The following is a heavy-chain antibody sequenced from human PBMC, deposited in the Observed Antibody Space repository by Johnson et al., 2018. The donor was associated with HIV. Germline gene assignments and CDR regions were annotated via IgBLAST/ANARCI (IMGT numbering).Heavy chain of an antibody. CDR1: GFTFSSYT. CDR3: ARDLEVGSLYEAFDI. J-gene: IGHJ3*02. CDR2: ISYDGSNK. V-gene: IGHV3-30-3*01. Sequence: QVQLVESGGGVVQPGRSLRLSCAASGFTFSSYTMHWVRQAPGKGLEWVAVISYDGSNKYYADSVKGRFIISRENSKNTLYLQMNSLRAKDTAVYYCARDLEVGSLYEAFDIWGQGTMVTVSS. D-gene: IGHD1-26*01.